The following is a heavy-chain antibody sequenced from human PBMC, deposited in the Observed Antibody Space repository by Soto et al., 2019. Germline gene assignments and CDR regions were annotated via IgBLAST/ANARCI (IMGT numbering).Heavy chain of an antibody. D-gene: IGHD2-2*01. CDR3: ARGYCSSNSCSQYPDLGY. J-gene: IGHJ4*02. CDR1: GGTFSSYA. CDR2: IIPIFGTA. V-gene: IGHV1-69*01. Sequence: QVQLVQSGAEVKKPGSSVKVSCKASGGTFSSYAISWVRQAPGQGLEWMGGIIPIFGTANYAQKFQGRVTITADESTSTAYMELSSLRSEDTAVYYCARGYCSSNSCSQYPDLGYWGQGTLVTVSS.